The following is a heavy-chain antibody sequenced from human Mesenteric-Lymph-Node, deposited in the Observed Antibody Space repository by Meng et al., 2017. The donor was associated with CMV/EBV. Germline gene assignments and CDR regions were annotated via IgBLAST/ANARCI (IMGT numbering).Heavy chain of an antibody. Sequence: SVPVSCKASVGTFSSYAISWVRQAPGQGLEWMGGIIPIFGTANYAQKFQGRVTITTDESTSTAYMKLSSPTSKDTAVYYCTIDPKGIWSYGGGYYYGLDVWGQGTSVTVSS. D-gene: IGHD3-10*01. CDR3: TIDPKGIWSYGGGYYYGLDV. V-gene: IGHV1-69*05. CDR1: VGTFSSYA. CDR2: IIPIFGTA. J-gene: IGHJ6*02.